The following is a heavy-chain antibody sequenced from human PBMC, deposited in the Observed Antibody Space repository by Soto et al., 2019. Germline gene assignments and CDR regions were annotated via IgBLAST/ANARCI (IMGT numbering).Heavy chain of an antibody. Sequence: ASVKVSCKASGYTFTSYDINWVRQATGQGLEWMGWMNPNSGNTVYAQKFQGRVTMTRNTSISTAYMELSSLRSEDTAVYYCARPYYGSGSYAFDIWGQGTMVTVSS. V-gene: IGHV1-8*01. CDR2: MNPNSGNT. CDR1: GYTFTSYD. J-gene: IGHJ3*02. CDR3: ARPYYGSGSYAFDI. D-gene: IGHD3-10*01.